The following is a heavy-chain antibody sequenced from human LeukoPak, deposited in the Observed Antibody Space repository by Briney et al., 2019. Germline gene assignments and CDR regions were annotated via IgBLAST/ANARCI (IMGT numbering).Heavy chain of an antibody. CDR1: GYTFTGYY. CDR2: INPNSGGT. Sequence: ASVKVSCEASGYTFTGYYMHWVRQAPGQGLEWMGWINPNSGGTNYAQKFQGWVTMTRDTSISTAYMELSRLRSDDTAVYYCARGPDVLLWFGETRNWFDPWGQGTLVTVSS. V-gene: IGHV1-2*04. CDR3: ARGPDVLLWFGETRNWFDP. D-gene: IGHD3-10*01. J-gene: IGHJ5*02.